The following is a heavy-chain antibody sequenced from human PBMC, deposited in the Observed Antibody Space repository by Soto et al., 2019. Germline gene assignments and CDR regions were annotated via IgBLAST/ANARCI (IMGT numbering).Heavy chain of an antibody. V-gene: IGHV1-3*01. D-gene: IGHD2-15*01. CDR1: GYTFTRYT. J-gene: IGHJ5*02. CDR3: ARGIATGQLDP. CDR2: INPDNGNT. Sequence: ASVKVSCKASGYTFTRYTINWVRQAPGQRLEWMGWINPDNGNTKSSQKFQDRVIITRDTSASTAYMDLSSLRSEDTAVYYCARGIATGQLDPWGQGTLVTVSS.